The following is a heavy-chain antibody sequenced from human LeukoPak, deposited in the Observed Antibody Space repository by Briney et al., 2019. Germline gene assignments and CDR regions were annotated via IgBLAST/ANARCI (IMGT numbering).Heavy chain of an antibody. CDR2: ISWDGGST. CDR3: AKDTGRGYYDSSGYYYVIGAFDI. D-gene: IGHD3-22*01. Sequence: PGGSLRLSCAASGFTFDDYAMHWVRQAPGKGLEWVSLISWDGGSTYYADSVKGRFTISRDNSKNSLYLQMNSLRAEDTALYYCAKDTGRGYYDSSGYYYVIGAFDIWGQGTMVTVSS. J-gene: IGHJ3*02. CDR1: GFTFDDYA. V-gene: IGHV3-43D*03.